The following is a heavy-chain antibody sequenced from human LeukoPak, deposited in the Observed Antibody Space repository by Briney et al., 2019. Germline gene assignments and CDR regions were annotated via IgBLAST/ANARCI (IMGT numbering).Heavy chain of an antibody. CDR1: GFTYVDYA. Sequence: PGGSLRLSCTASGFTYVDYAMSWVRQAPGKGLEWVGFIRSKAYGGTTEYAASVKGRFTISRDDSKSIAYLQMNSLKTEDTAVYYCTRDSPPVRQWLVEYYYSYMDVWGKGTTVTVSS. J-gene: IGHJ6*03. V-gene: IGHV3-49*04. CDR2: IRSKAYGGTT. CDR3: TRDSPPVRQWLVEYYYSYMDV. D-gene: IGHD6-19*01.